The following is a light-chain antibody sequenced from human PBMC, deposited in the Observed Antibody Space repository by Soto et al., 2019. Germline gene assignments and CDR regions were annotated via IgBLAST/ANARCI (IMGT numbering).Light chain of an antibody. CDR2: AAS. CDR3: LQDYNSPRT. Sequence: SRAPSFVSASVGAIVTNTCRASQGISSYLAWYQQKPGKAPKLLIYAASTLQSGVPSRFSGSGSGTDFTLTISSLQPEDFATYYCLQDYNSPRTFGQGTMVDIK. V-gene: IGKV1-6*01. CDR1: QGISSY. J-gene: IGKJ1*01.